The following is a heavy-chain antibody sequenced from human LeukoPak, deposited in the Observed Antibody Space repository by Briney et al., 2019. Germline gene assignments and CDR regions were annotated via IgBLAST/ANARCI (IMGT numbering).Heavy chain of an antibody. CDR3: ARAGHLRFLEWPWDY. CDR2: INPNSGGT. D-gene: IGHD3-3*01. V-gene: IGHV1-2*02. Sequence: ASVKVSCKASGYTFTGYYMHWVRQAPGQGLEWMGWINPNSGGTNYAQKSQGRVTMTRDTSISTAYMELSRLRSDDTAVYYCARAGHLRFLEWPWDYWGQGTLVTVSS. CDR1: GYTFTGYY. J-gene: IGHJ4*02.